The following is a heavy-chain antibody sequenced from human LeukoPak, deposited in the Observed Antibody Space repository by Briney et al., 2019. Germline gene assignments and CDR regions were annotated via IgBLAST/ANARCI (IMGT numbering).Heavy chain of an antibody. CDR1: GYTFTSYG. V-gene: IGHV1-18*01. D-gene: IGHD3-3*01. CDR3: ARDPSRITIFGVNWYFDY. Sequence: GASVKVSCKASGYTFTSYGISWVRQAPGQGLEWMGWISAYNGNTNYAQKLQGRVTMTTDTSTSTAYMELRSLRSDDTAVYYCARDPSRITIFGVNWYFDYWGQGTLVTVSS. J-gene: IGHJ4*02. CDR2: ISAYNGNT.